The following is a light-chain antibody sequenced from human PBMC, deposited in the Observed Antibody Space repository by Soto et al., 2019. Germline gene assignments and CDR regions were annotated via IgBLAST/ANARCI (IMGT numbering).Light chain of an antibody. Sequence: IQMTQSPSTLSGSAGDRVTITCRPSQTFXSWLFWSQQKPGKAPKILXDKASTLKRGGPSRLSGSGSGTEFTLTISSLQPDDFANYYCQHYKSDSEAFGQGTKVDIK. J-gene: IGKJ1*01. CDR1: QTFXSW. CDR3: QHYKSDSEA. V-gene: IGKV1-5*03. CDR2: KAS.